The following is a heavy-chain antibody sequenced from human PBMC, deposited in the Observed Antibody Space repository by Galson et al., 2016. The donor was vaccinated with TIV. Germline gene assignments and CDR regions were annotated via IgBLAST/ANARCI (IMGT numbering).Heavy chain of an antibody. J-gene: IGHJ4*02. Sequence: SGYTFTSYDINWVRQATGQGLEWMGWMNPNSGNTGYAQKFRGRVTMTRNTSVRTAYMELSSLRSEETAVYYCARSGDYGDYWGQGTLVTVSS. V-gene: IGHV1-8*02. CDR1: GYTFTSYD. CDR3: ARSGDYGDY. D-gene: IGHD4-17*01. CDR2: MNPNSGNT.